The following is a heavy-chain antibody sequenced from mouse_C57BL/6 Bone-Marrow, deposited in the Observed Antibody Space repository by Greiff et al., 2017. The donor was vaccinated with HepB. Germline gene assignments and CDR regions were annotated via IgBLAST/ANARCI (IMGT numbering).Heavy chain of an antibody. V-gene: IGHV1-15*01. D-gene: IGHD1-1*01. J-gene: IGHJ2*01. Sequence: VQGVESGAELVRPGASVTLSCKASGYTFTDYEMHWVKQTPVHGLEWIGAIDPETGGTAYNQKFKGKAILTADKSSSTAYMELRSLTSEDSAVYYCFPHYYGSSPFDYWGQGTTLTVSS. CDR2: IDPETGGT. CDR3: FPHYYGSSPFDY. CDR1: GYTFTDYE.